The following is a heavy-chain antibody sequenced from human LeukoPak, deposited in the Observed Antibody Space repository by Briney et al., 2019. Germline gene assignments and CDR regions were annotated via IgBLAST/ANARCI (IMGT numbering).Heavy chain of an antibody. CDR2: INPSGGST. D-gene: IGHD6-13*01. Sequence: GASVKVSCKASGYTFTSYYMHWVRQAPGQGLEWMGIINPSGGSTSYAKKFQGRVTMTRDTSTSTVYMELSSLRSEDTAVYYCARDCSSSWYYYYYGMDVWGQGTTVTVSS. CDR3: ARDCSSSWYYYYYGMDV. J-gene: IGHJ6*02. V-gene: IGHV1-46*01. CDR1: GYTFTSYY.